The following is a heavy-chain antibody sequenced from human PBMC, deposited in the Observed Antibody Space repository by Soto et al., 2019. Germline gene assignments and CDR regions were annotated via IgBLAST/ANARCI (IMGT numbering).Heavy chain of an antibody. V-gene: IGHV4-39*01. Sequence: PSETLSLTCTVSGGSISRRSYYWGWIRQPPGKGLEWIGSIYYDGTTYYNPSLKSRVTIFVDTSKNQFSLKLSSVTAADTAVYYCARHGEVGTPTVGPALDVWGQGTSVTVP. J-gene: IGHJ6*02. CDR1: GGSISRRSYY. CDR3: ARHGEVGTPTVGPALDV. CDR2: IYYDGTT. D-gene: IGHD1-26*01.